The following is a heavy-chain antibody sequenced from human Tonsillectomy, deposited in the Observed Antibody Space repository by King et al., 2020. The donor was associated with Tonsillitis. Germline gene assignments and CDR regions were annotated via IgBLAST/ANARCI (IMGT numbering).Heavy chain of an antibody. V-gene: IGHV2-5*01. CDR2: IYWNDDK. CDR3: ARAPPIIVATTQFDY. J-gene: IGHJ4*02. D-gene: IGHD5-12*01. CDR1: GFSLSTSGVG. Sequence: TLKESGPTLVKPTQTLTLTCTFSGFSLSTSGVGVGWIRQPPGKALEWLALIYWNDDKRYSPSLKSRLTITKDTSKNQVILTMTNMDPVDTATYYCARAPPIIVATTQFDYWGQGTLVTVSS.